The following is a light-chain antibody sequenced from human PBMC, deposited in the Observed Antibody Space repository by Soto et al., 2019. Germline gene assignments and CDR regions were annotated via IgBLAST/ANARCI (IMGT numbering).Light chain of an antibody. Sequence: EVSLTQSPDTLSFSPRDTATLSCRASQSVSTYLAWYQQEPGQAPRLLIYDTSNRATGIPARFSGSGSGTDFTLTSSRLEAEDFAVYYCQQYGSSGTFGQGTKVDIK. CDR3: QQYGSSGT. CDR1: QSVSTY. J-gene: IGKJ1*01. CDR2: DTS. V-gene: IGKV3-20*01.